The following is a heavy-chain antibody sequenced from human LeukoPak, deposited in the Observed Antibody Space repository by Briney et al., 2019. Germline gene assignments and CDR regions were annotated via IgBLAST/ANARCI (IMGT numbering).Heavy chain of an antibody. CDR1: GFTFSNAW. V-gene: IGHV3-15*01. Sequence: GRSLRLSCAASGFTFSNAWMSWVRQAPGKGLEWVGRIKSKTDGGTTDYAAPVKGRFTISRDDSKNTLYLQMNSLKTEDTAVYYCTTGITMVRGVIHLIDYWGQGTLVTVSS. CDR2: IKSKTDGGTT. D-gene: IGHD3-10*01. J-gene: IGHJ4*02. CDR3: TTGITMVRGVIHLIDY.